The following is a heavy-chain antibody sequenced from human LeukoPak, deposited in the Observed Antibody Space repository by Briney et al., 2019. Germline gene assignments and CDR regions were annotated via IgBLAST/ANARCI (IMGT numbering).Heavy chain of an antibody. V-gene: IGHV3-7*03. CDR2: INHNGNVN. CDR1: GFIFSNYN. D-gene: IGHD3-16*01. J-gene: IGHJ6*02. CDR3: ARGGGLDV. Sequence: GGSLRLSCAASGFIFSNYNMNWVRQAPGKGLEWVASINHNGNVNYYVDSVKGRFTISRDNAKNSLYLQMSNLRAEDTAVYFCARGGGLDVWGQGATVTVSS.